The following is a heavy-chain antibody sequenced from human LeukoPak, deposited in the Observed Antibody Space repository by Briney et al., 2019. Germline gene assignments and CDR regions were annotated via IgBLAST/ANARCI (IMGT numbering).Heavy chain of an antibody. Sequence: SETLSLTCAVYGGSFSGYYWSWIRQPPGKGLEWIGEINHSGSTNYNPSLKSRVTISVDTSKNQFSLKLSSVTAVDTAVYYCARGRSFRNWFDPWGQGTLVTVSS. V-gene: IGHV4-34*01. CDR2: INHSGST. J-gene: IGHJ5*02. CDR1: GGSFSGYY. CDR3: ARGRSFRNWFDP. D-gene: IGHD2/OR15-2a*01.